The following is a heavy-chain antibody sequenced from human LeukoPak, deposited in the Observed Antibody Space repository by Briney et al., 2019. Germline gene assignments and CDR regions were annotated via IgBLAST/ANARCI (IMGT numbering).Heavy chain of an antibody. J-gene: IGHJ5*02. V-gene: IGHV1-69*01. CDR2: IIPIFGTA. D-gene: IGHD4-17*01. CDR3: ARESGSNYGDYGSNWFDP. CDR1: GGTFSSYA. Sequence: SVKVSCKASGGTFSSYAISWVRQAPGQGLEWMGGIIPIFGTANYAQKFQGRVTITADESTSTAYMELSSLRSEDTAVYYCARESGSNYGDYGSNWFDPWGQGTLVTVSS.